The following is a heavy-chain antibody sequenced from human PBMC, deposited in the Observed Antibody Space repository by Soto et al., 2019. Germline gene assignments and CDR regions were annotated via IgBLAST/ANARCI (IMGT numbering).Heavy chain of an antibody. D-gene: IGHD3-10*01. CDR2: IYYSGST. CDR1: GGSISSGGYY. CDR3: ARDRVWFGELPCAFDI. J-gene: IGHJ3*02. V-gene: IGHV4-31*03. Sequence: SETLSLTCTVSGGSISSGGYYWSWIRQHPGKGLEWIGYIYYSGSTYYNPSLKGRVTISVDTSKNQFSLKLSSVTAADTAVYYCARDRVWFGELPCAFDIWGQGTMVT.